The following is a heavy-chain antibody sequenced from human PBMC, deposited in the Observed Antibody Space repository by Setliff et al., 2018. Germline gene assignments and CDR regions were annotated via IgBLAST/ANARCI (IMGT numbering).Heavy chain of an antibody. J-gene: IGHJ4*02. Sequence: ASVKVSCKASGYTFSDYGISWVRLAPGQGLKWMGWISPYTGKTFYTPQFEDRVIMTTDTSTSTAYLEFKSLRSDDTAIYYCSRLVRFCTKISCQRLLGDDYWGQGALVTVSS. CDR1: GYTFSDYG. CDR2: ISPYTGKT. V-gene: IGHV1-18*01. CDR3: SRLVRFCTKISCQRLLGDDY. D-gene: IGHD2-2*01.